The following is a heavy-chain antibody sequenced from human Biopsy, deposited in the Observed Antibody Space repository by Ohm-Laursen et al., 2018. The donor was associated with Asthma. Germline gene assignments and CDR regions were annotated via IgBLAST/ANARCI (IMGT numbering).Heavy chain of an antibody. V-gene: IGHV4-30-2*01. J-gene: IGHJ4*02. CDR3: ARVKDGYNFDY. CDR2: IYHSGST. D-gene: IGHD5-24*01. CDR1: GGSISSGGYS. Sequence: TLSLTCAVSGGSISSGGYSWSWIRQPPGKGLWWIGYIYHSGSTYFNPSLKSQVTISVNRTKNQFSLKLSSVTAADTDVYYCARVKDGYNFDYWGQGTLVTVSS.